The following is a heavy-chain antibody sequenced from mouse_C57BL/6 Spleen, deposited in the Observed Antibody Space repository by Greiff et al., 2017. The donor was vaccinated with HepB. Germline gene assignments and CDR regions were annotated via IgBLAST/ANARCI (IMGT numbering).Heavy chain of an antibody. J-gene: IGHJ2*01. CDR3: TTSTMVSRY. CDR2: IDPENGDT. Sequence: EVQLQESGAELVRPGASVKLSCTASGFNIKDDYMHWVKQRPEQGLEWIGWIDPENGDTEYASKFQGKATITADTSSNTAYLQLSSLTSEDTAVYYCTTSTMVSRYWGQGTTLTVSS. CDR1: GFNIKDDY. D-gene: IGHD2-13*01. V-gene: IGHV14-4*01.